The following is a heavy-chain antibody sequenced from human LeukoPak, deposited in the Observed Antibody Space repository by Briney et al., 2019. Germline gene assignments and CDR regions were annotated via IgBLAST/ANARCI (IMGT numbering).Heavy chain of an antibody. J-gene: IGHJ4*02. Sequence: GGSLRLSCAASGFTFNTYSTTWVRQAPGKGLEWVSSISSSSSYIYYADSVKGRFTISRDNAKSSLYLQVNSLRAEDTAVYYCAREWDTYYFDYWGQGTLVTVSS. CDR2: ISSSSSYI. D-gene: IGHD1-26*01. CDR1: GFTFNTYS. CDR3: AREWDTYYFDY. V-gene: IGHV3-21*01.